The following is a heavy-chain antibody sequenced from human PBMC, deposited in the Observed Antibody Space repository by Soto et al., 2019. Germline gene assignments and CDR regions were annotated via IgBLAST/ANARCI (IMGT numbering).Heavy chain of an antibody. CDR2: ISSSSSYI. CDR1: GFTFSSYS. CDR3: VRDSGDSQYYYYYGMDV. D-gene: IGHD4-17*01. J-gene: IGHJ6*02. V-gene: IGHV3-21*01. Sequence: EVQLVESGGGLVKPGGSLRLSCAASGFTFSSYSMNWVRQAPGKGLEWVSSISSSSSYIYYADSVKGRFTISRDNAKNSLYLQMNSLRAEDTAVYYCVRDSGDSQYYYYYGMDVWGQGTTVTVSS.